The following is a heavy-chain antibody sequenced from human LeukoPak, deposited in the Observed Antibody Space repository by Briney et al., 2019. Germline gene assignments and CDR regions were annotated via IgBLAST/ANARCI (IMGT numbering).Heavy chain of an antibody. CDR2: INSDGSST. V-gene: IGHV3-74*01. CDR3: ARERGYDYVWGNHQSDNWFDP. Sequence: GGSLRLSCAASGFTLSRYWMHWVRQAPGKGLVWVSRINSDGSSTSYADSVKGRFTISRDNAKNTLYLQMNSLRAEDTAVYYCARERGYDYVWGNHQSDNWFDPWGQGTLVTVSS. CDR1: GFTLSRYW. D-gene: IGHD3-16*01. J-gene: IGHJ5*01.